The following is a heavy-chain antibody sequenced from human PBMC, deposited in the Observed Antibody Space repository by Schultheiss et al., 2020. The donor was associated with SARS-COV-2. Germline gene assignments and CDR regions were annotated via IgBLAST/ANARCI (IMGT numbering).Heavy chain of an antibody. CDR1: GGSVSRGSYY. J-gene: IGHJ4*02. V-gene: IGHV4-61*01. CDR3: ARLEVGLDY. D-gene: IGHD2-15*01. Sequence: LETLSLTCSVSGGSVSRGSYYWSWIRQPPGKGLEWVGYIYYSGATNYNPSLKSRVTISADTSKNQFSLTLTSVTAADTAVYYCARLEVGLDYWGQGTLVTVSS. CDR2: IYYSGAT.